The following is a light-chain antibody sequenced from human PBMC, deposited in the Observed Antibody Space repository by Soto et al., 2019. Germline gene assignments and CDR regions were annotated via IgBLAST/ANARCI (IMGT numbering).Light chain of an antibody. Sequence: QPVLTQSPSASASLGASVKLTCTLSSGHSSYAIAWHQQQPEQGPRYLMKLNRDGSNSKGVGIPDRFSGSSSGAERYLTISSLQSEDEADYYCQTWGTGIRVFGGGTKLTVL. CDR3: QTWGTGIRV. J-gene: IGLJ3*02. CDR2: LNRDGSN. CDR1: SGHSSYA. V-gene: IGLV4-69*01.